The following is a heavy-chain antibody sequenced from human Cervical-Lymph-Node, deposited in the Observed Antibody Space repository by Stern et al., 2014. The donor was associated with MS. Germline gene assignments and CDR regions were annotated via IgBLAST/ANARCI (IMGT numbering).Heavy chain of an antibody. J-gene: IGHJ4*02. CDR3: ARWSVACDS. CDR1: GYNFINYW. D-gene: IGHD2-21*01. Sequence: EVQLVESGAELKKPGESLKISCKTSGYNFINYWIAWVRQVSGKGLELIGIIYPGDSDIRYSPSFQGHVTISVDKSITTAYLQWKSLKASDTAVYYCARWSVACDSWGQGALITVSS. V-gene: IGHV5-51*03. CDR2: IYPGDSDI.